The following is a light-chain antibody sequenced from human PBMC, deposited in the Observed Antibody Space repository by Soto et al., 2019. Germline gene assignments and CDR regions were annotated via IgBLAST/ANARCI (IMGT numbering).Light chain of an antibody. CDR3: QHYECGTRVT. V-gene: IGKV3-20*01. CDR2: GAS. CDR1: QSVSSSY. J-gene: IGKJ5*01. Sequence: EIVLTQSRGTLSLSPGERATLSCRASQSVSSSYLAWYQQKPGQTPRLLLYGASSRATGIPDRFSGSGSETDFTLTITIREPEDFALEVYQHYECGTRVTFGQGTRLDIK.